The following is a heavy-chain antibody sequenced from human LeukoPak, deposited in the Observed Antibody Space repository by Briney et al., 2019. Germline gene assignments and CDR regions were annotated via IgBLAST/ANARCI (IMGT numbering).Heavy chain of an antibody. CDR1: GGSISSSSYY. Sequence: NPSETLSLTCTVSGGSISSSSYYWGWIRQPPGKGLEWIGSIYYSGSTYYNPSLKSRVTIPVDTSKNQFSLKLSSVTAADTAVYYCARRITIFGVVIMGVDWFDPWGQGTLVTVSS. CDR3: ARRITIFGVVIMGVDWFDP. V-gene: IGHV4-39*01. CDR2: IYYSGST. J-gene: IGHJ5*02. D-gene: IGHD3-3*01.